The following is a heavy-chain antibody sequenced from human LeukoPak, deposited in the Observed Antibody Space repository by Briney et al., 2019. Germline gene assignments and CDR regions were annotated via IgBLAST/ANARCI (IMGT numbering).Heavy chain of an antibody. Sequence: SGTLSLTCAVSGGSISGSNWWSWVRQPPGKGLEWIGEIYHSGSTNYNPSPKSRVSISVDKSKNQFSLKLSSVTAADTAVYYCAKDLSGIAARAAGYWGQGTLVTVSS. CDR3: AKDLSGIAARAAGY. CDR1: GGSISGSNW. J-gene: IGHJ4*02. CDR2: IYHSGST. D-gene: IGHD6-6*01. V-gene: IGHV4-4*02.